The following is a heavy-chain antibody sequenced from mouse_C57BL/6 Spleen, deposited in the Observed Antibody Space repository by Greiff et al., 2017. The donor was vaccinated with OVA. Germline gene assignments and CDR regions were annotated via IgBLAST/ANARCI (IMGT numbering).Heavy chain of an antibody. V-gene: IGHV3-6*01. J-gene: IGHJ4*01. CDR2: ISYDGSN. CDR1: GYSITSGYY. CDR3: ARDLGATMVTTNAMDY. D-gene: IGHD2-2*01. Sequence: EVQLQESGPGLVKPSQSLSLTCSVTGYSITSGYYWNWIRQFPGNKLEWMGYISYDGSNNYNPSLKNRISITRDTSKKQFFLKLNSVTTEDTATYYCARDLGATMVTTNAMDYWGQGTSVTVSS.